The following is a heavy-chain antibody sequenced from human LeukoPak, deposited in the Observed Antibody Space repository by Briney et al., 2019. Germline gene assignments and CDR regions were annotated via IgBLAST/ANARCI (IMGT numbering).Heavy chain of an antibody. J-gene: IGHJ3*02. V-gene: IGHV4-59*01. CDR1: GGSISSYY. CDR3: ARHDQVSTSSPKFNDAFDI. D-gene: IGHD2-2*01. Sequence: SETLSLTCTVSGGSISSYYWSWIRQPPGKGLEWIGYIYYIGRTNYNPSLKSRVTISVDTSKNQFSLMLTSVTAADTAVFYCARHDQVSTSSPKFNDAFDIWGQGTMVTVSS. CDR2: IYYIGRT.